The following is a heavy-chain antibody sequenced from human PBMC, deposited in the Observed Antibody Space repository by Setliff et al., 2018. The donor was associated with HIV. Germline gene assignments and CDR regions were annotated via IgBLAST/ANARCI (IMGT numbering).Heavy chain of an antibody. V-gene: IGHV3-23*01. CDR3: VSQYPVIRGGYGRYFDY. D-gene: IGHD4-17*01. J-gene: IGHJ4*02. CDR1: GFNFSDYV. Sequence: PGGSLRLSCAASGFNFSDYVMAWVRQAPGKGLEWVSTINDDGNPTHYADSAKGRFTISRSNSNSTLFLQMNSLRVDDTALYYCVSQYPVIRGGYGRYFDYWGQATLVTVSS. CDR2: INDDGNPT.